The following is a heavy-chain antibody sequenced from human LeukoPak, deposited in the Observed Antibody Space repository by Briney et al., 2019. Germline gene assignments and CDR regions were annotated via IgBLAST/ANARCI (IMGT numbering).Heavy chain of an antibody. CDR2: INPNSGDT. CDR1: GYTFTGYY. D-gene: IGHD2-21*02. Sequence: ASVKVSCKASGYTFTGYYMHWVRQAPGQGLEWMGWINPNSGDTKYAQKFQGRVTMTRDTSTSTAYMELRSLRSEDTAVYYCASVLYCGADCYSGRYFFDYWGQGTLVTVSS. V-gene: IGHV1-2*02. J-gene: IGHJ4*02. CDR3: ASVLYCGADCYSGRYFFDY.